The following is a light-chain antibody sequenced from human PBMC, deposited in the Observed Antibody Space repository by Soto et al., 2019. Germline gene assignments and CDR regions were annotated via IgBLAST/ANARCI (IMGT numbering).Light chain of an antibody. CDR1: QDITIY. J-gene: IGKJ4*01. Sequence: IPLTQSTSCLSASVGDRVNFTCRASQDITIYLAWYQQKPGKAPNLLMYAASTLQSGVPSRFSGSGSGTDFTLTISSLQAEDFATYYCQQTRRYPSTFGGGTKVDI. CDR3: QQTRRYPST. V-gene: IGKV1-9*01. CDR2: AAS.